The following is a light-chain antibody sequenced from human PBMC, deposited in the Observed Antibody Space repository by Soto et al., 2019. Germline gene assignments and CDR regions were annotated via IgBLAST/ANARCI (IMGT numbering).Light chain of an antibody. Sequence: ETVLTQSPASLSLSPGDRATLSCRAGQSVSDYVAWYQQKPGQSPRLLFFDASSRATGVPARFSAGGSGTDFTLIISSLEPEDFAVYYCQQRVNWPPTFGGGTKVDNK. V-gene: IGKV3-11*01. CDR3: QQRVNWPPT. J-gene: IGKJ4*01. CDR1: QSVSDY. CDR2: DAS.